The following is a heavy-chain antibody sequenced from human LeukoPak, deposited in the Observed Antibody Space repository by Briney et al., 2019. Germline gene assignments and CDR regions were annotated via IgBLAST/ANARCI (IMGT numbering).Heavy chain of an antibody. CDR3: AKDKARDYYYYGMDV. J-gene: IGHJ6*02. CDR1: GFTFSSYG. CDR2: IWYDGSNK. Sequence: GRSLRLSCAASGFTFSSYGMRWVRQAPGKGLEWVAVIWYDGSNKYYADSVKGRFTISRDNSKNSLYLQMNSLRAEDTALYYCAKDKARDYYYYGMDVWGQGTTVTVSS. V-gene: IGHV3-33*03.